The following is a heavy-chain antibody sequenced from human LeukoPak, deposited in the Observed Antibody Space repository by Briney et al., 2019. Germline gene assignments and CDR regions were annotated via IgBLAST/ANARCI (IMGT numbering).Heavy chain of an antibody. CDR3: AKDRIAAAVFHYYYGMDV. Sequence: GRSLRLSCAASGFTFCSYGMHWVRQAPGKGLEWVAVISYDGSNKYYADSVKGRFTISRDNSKNTLYLQMNSLRAEDTAVYYCAKDRIAAAVFHYYYGMDVWGQGTTVTVSS. CDR1: GFTFCSYG. V-gene: IGHV3-30*18. D-gene: IGHD6-13*01. J-gene: IGHJ6*02. CDR2: ISYDGSNK.